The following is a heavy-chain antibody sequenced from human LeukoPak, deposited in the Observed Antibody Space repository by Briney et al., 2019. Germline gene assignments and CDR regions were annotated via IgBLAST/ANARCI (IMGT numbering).Heavy chain of an antibody. D-gene: IGHD2-2*01. Sequence: GGSLRLSCAASGFTFSSYAMSWVRQAPGEGLEWVSAISGSGGSTYYADSVKGRFTISRDNSKNTLYLQMNSLRAEDTAVYYCAKDQVGYCSSTSCPWYMDVWGKGTTVTVSS. CDR3: AKDQVGYCSSTSCPWYMDV. CDR2: ISGSGGST. V-gene: IGHV3-23*01. J-gene: IGHJ6*03. CDR1: GFTFSSYA.